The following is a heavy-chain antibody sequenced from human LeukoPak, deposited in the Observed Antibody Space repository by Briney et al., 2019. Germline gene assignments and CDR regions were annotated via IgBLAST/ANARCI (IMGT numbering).Heavy chain of an antibody. Sequence: ASVRVSCKASGYTFTNYYMHWVRQAPGQGHEWMGIINPSGGSTSYAQNFQGRVTMARDTSTSTVYMELSSLRSEDTAVYYCATWGSSSSPLPTMDVWGQGTTVTVSS. CDR3: ATWGSSSSPLPTMDV. D-gene: IGHD6-13*01. CDR1: GYTFTNYY. CDR2: INPSGGST. J-gene: IGHJ6*02. V-gene: IGHV1-46*01.